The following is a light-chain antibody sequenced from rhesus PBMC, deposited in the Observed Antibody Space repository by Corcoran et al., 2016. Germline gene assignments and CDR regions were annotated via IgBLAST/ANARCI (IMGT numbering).Light chain of an antibody. Sequence: DIQMTQSPSSLSASVGDTVTITCRASQSISSWLAWYQQKPGKAPKLLIYKASTLQSGVPSRFSGSGSGTDFPHTIRSLQSEDFATYYCQQYSSSPGTFGQGTKVEIK. CDR3: QQYSSSPGT. V-gene: IGKV1-22*01. CDR1: QSISSW. CDR2: KAS. J-gene: IGKJ1*01.